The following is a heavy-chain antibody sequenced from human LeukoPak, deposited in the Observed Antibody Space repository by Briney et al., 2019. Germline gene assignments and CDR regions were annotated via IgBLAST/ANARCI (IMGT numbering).Heavy chain of an antibody. J-gene: IGHJ4*02. D-gene: IGHD3-10*01. Sequence: GGSLRLSCAASGFTFSSYSMNWVRQAPGKGLEWVSSISSSSSYIYYADSVKGRFTISGDNAKNSLYLQMNSLRAEDTAVYYCAKDSQVTMVRGVIIAPDYWGQGTLVTVSS. CDR3: AKDSQVTMVRGVIIAPDY. V-gene: IGHV3-21*01. CDR1: GFTFSSYS. CDR2: ISSSSSYI.